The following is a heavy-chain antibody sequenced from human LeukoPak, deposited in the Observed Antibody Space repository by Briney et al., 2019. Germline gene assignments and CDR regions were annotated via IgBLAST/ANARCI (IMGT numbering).Heavy chain of an antibody. CDR3: ARVEGGYDLPYCGVDV. V-gene: IGHV3-11*01. D-gene: IGHD5-12*01. Sequence: PGGSLRLSCAASGFTFSDYYMSWIRQAPGKGLEWISYISSSGSAIYYADSVKGRFTISRDNAKNSLYLQMNSLRAEDTAVYYCARVEGGYDLPYCGVDVWGQGTTVTVSS. J-gene: IGHJ6*02. CDR1: GFTFSDYY. CDR2: ISSSGSAI.